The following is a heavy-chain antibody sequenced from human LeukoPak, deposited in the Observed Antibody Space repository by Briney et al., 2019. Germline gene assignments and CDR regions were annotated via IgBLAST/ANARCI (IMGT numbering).Heavy chain of an antibody. CDR2: ISSSSTI. CDR1: RFTFSSYS. CDR3: ARDVEYYDFWSGYFTPTAFDI. J-gene: IGHJ3*02. D-gene: IGHD3-3*01. Sequence: GGSLRLSCAACRFTFSSYSMNWVRQAPGKGLEWVSYISSSSTIYYADSVKGRFTISRDNAKNSLYLQMNSLRAEDTAVYYCARDVEYYDFWSGYFTPTAFDIWGQGTMVTV. V-gene: IGHV3-48*01.